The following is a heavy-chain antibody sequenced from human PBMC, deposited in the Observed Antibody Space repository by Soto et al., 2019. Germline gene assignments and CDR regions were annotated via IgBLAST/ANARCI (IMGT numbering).Heavy chain of an antibody. J-gene: IGHJ4*02. Sequence: GGSLRTSSAASGFTFSGYAMHWVRQAPEMGLEWVTVISYDGNNKYYADSVKGRFTVSRDNSKNTLNLQMNSLRVEDTAVYYCASLSYCGRDCYDEKGDYWGQGTLVTVSS. D-gene: IGHD2-21*02. CDR1: GFTFSGYA. V-gene: IGHV3-30-3*01. CDR2: ISYDGNNK. CDR3: ASLSYCGRDCYDEKGDY.